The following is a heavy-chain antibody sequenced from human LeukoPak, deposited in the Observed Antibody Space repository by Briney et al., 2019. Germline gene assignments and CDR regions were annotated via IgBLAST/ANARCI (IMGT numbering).Heavy chain of an antibody. CDR3: ARGKASVAAAVPAFDY. CDR1: GGTFSSYA. J-gene: IGHJ4*02. D-gene: IGHD6-13*01. CDR2: IIPILGIA. Sequence: SVKVSCKASGGTFSSYAISWVRQAPGQELEWMGRIIPILGIANYAQKFQGRVTITADKSTSTAYMELSSLRSEDTAVYYCARGKASVAAAVPAFDYWGQGTLVTVSS. V-gene: IGHV1-69*04.